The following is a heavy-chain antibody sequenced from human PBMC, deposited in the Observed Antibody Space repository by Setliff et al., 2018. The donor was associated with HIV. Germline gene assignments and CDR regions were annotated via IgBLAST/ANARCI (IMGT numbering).Heavy chain of an antibody. CDR3: ARSPRIGVAGEFEY. CDR1: GGSISSYY. CDR2: IYTSGSV. J-gene: IGHJ4*02. Sequence: SETLSLTCTVSGGSISSYYWNWIRQPPGKGLEWIGYIYTSGSVNYNPSLNSRVTMSVDTSKNQFSLKVNSVTAADTAVYYCARSPRIGVAGEFEYWGQGTLVTVSS. D-gene: IGHD6-19*01. V-gene: IGHV4-4*09.